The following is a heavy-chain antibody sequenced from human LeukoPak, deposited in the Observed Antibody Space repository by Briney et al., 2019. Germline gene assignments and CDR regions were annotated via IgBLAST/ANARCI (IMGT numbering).Heavy chain of an antibody. CDR2: IYYSGST. D-gene: IGHD6-19*01. J-gene: IGHJ4*02. CDR1: GGSISSSSYY. Sequence: SETLSLTCTVSGGSISSSSYYWGWIRQPPGKGLEWIGSIYYSGSTYYNPSLKSRVTISVDTSKNQFSLKLSSVTAADTAVYYCARAYSSGWLYYFDYWGQGTLVTVSS. V-gene: IGHV4-39*07. CDR3: ARAYSSGWLYYFDY.